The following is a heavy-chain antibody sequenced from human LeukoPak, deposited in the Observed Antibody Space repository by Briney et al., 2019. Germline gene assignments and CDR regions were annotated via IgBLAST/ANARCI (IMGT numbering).Heavy chain of an antibody. CDR2: IYCSGST. CDR1: GGSISSHY. V-gene: IGHV4-59*11. Sequence: SETLSLTCTVSGGSISSHYWSWIRQPPGKGLEWIGYIYCSGSTNYNPSLKSRVTISVDTSKTQFSLKLSSVTAADTAVYFCARDSSSSFYFPDVWGKGTTVTVSS. D-gene: IGHD6-6*01. CDR3: ARDSSSSFYFPDV. J-gene: IGHJ6*04.